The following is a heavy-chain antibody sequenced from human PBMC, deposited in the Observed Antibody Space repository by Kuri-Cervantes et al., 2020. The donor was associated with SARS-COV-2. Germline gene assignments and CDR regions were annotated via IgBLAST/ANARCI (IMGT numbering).Heavy chain of an antibody. J-gene: IGHJ6*02. Sequence: SETLSLTCTVSGGSISSYYWSWIRQPAGEGLEWIGRIYTSGSTNYNPSLKSRVTISVDTSKNQFSLKLSSVTAADTAVYYCARGLHIVVGDYYYGMDVWGQGTTVTVSS. CDR2: IYTSGST. V-gene: IGHV4-4*07. CDR3: ARGLHIVVGDYYYGMDV. D-gene: IGHD2-21*01. CDR1: GGSISSYY.